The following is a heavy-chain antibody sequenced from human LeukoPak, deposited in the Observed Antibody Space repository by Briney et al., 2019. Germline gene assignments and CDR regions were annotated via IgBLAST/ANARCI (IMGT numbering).Heavy chain of an antibody. Sequence: PGGSLRLSCAASGFTFSGSAMHWVRQASGKGLEWVGRIRSKANSYATAYAASVKGRFTISRDDSKNTAYLQMNSLKTEDTAVYYCTSLCGGDCSQFDYWGQGTLVTVSS. J-gene: IGHJ4*02. CDR1: GFTFSGSA. V-gene: IGHV3-73*01. CDR3: TSLCGGDCSQFDY. D-gene: IGHD2-21*02. CDR2: IRSKANSYAT.